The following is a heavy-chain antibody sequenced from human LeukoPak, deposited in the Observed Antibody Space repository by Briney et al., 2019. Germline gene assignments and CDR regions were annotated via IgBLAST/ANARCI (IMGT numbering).Heavy chain of an antibody. D-gene: IGHD5-18*01. CDR3: AKAYSYGLMIPDAFDI. CDR1: GFTFSSYG. V-gene: IGHV3-30*02. Sequence: PGGSLRLSCAASGFTFSSYGMHWVRQAPGKGLEWVAFIRYDGSNKYYADSVKGRFSISRDNAKNSLYLQMNSLRAEDTALYYCAKAYSYGLMIPDAFDIWGQGTMVTVSS. CDR2: IRYDGSNK. J-gene: IGHJ3*02.